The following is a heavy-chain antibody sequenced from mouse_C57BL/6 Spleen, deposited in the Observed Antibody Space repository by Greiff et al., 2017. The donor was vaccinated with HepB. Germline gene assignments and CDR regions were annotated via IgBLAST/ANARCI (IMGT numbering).Heavy chain of an antibody. D-gene: IGHD1-1*01. Sequence: EVKLQESGPGLVKPSQSLSLTCSVTGYSITSGYYWNWIRQFPGNKLEWMGYISYDGSNNYNPSLKNRISITRDTSKNQFFLKLNSVTTEDTATYYCARHYGSSYAFAYWGQGTLVTVSA. V-gene: IGHV3-6*01. J-gene: IGHJ3*01. CDR3: ARHYGSSYAFAY. CDR2: ISYDGSN. CDR1: GYSITSGYY.